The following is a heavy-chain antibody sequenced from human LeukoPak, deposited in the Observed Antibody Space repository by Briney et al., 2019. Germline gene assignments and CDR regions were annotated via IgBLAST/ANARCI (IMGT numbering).Heavy chain of an antibody. Sequence: SVKVSCKASGGTFSSYAISWVRQAPGQGLEWTGRIIPIFGIANYAQKFQGRVTITADKSTSTAYMELSSLRSEDTAVYYCARVEDSSGWYYFDYWGQGTLVTVSS. D-gene: IGHD6-19*01. CDR1: GGTFSSYA. J-gene: IGHJ4*02. CDR2: IIPIFGIA. V-gene: IGHV1-69*04. CDR3: ARVEDSSGWYYFDY.